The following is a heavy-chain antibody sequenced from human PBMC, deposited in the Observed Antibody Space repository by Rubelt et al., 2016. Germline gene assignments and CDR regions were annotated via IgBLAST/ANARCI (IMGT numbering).Heavy chain of an antibody. Sequence: EFGGGVVQPGRSLRLSCAASGFTFSSYGMHWVRQAPGKGLEWVAVISYDGSNKYYADSVKGRFTISRDNSKNTLYLQMNSLRAEDTAVYYCARVVLEQSYYFDYWGQGTLVTVSS. CDR3: ARVVLEQSYYFDY. CDR1: GFTFSSYG. J-gene: IGHJ4*02. V-gene: IGHV3-30*19. D-gene: IGHD1/OR15-1a*01. CDR2: ISYDGSNK.